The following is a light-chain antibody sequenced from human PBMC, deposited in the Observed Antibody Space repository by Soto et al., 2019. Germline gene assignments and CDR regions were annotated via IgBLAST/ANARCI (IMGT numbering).Light chain of an antibody. CDR2: GDS. CDR1: SSNIGAGRD. Sequence: QSVLTQPPSVSGAPGQRVTISCTGSSSNIGAGRDVHWYQQLPGKAPKLLIYGDSNRPSGVPDRFSGSKSGALASLAITLLQAEDEAEYHFLSYDSDMSSPLYVFVTGTKLTFL. J-gene: IGLJ1*01. V-gene: IGLV1-40*01. CDR3: LSYDSDMSSPLYV.